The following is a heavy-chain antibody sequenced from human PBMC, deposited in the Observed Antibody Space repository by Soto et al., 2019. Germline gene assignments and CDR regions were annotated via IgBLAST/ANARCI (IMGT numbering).Heavy chain of an antibody. CDR1: GDSISVGGYS. D-gene: IGHD3-10*01. Sequence: QLQLQESGSGLVKPSQTLSLTCAVSGDSISVGGYSWSWIRQPPGKGLEWIGYIYHSGSTYYNPYLKSRVTISVDRSKNQFSLKLTSVTAADTAVYYCAREGDYYGTGFDYWGQGTLVTVSS. V-gene: IGHV4-30-2*01. CDR2: IYHSGST. CDR3: AREGDYYGTGFDY. J-gene: IGHJ4*02.